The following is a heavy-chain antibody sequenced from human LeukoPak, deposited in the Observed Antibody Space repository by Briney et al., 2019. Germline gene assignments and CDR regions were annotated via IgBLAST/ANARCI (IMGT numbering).Heavy chain of an antibody. Sequence: SETLSLTCTVPGGSISSYYWSWIRQPPGKGLEWIGYIYYSGSTNYNPSLKSRVTISVDTSKNQFSLKLSSVTAVDTAVYYCARKDMAFDMWGQGTMVTVSS. CDR1: GGSISSYY. V-gene: IGHV4-59*01. CDR3: ARKDMAFDM. J-gene: IGHJ3*02. CDR2: IYYSGST. D-gene: IGHD5-24*01.